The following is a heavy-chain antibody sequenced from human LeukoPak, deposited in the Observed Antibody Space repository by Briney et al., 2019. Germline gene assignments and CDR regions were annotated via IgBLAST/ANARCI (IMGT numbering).Heavy chain of an antibody. D-gene: IGHD4-11*01. CDR3: VRDLYMASPSPDC. Sequence: ASVKVSCKASGYTFTDYNMHWVRQAPGQGPEWMGWMSPHSGDTNYAQKFRGRVTMTRDTSITTAYMELTTLTSDDTAVYYCVRDLYMASPSPDCWGRGTLVTVSS. V-gene: IGHV1-2*02. CDR2: MSPHSGDT. CDR1: GYTFTDYN. J-gene: IGHJ4*02.